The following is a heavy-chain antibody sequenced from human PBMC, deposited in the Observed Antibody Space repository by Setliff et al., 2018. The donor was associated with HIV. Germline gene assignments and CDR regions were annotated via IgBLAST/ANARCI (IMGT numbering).Heavy chain of an antibody. CDR3: AKNVYRSPWSPLDY. CDR1: GFTFSSYG. J-gene: IGHJ4*02. V-gene: IGHV3-30*02. CDR2: IRYDDTYK. D-gene: IGHD6-19*01. Sequence: PGGSLRLSCAASGFTFSSYGMHWVRQAPGKGLEWVAFIRYDDTYKYYVDSVKGRFTISRDNSKNTLYLQMNSLRPEDTAVYYCAKNVYRSPWSPLDYWGQGTLVTVS.